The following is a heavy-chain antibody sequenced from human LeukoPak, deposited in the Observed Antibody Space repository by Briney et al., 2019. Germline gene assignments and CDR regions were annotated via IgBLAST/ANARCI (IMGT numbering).Heavy chain of an antibody. Sequence: SGGSLRLSCAASGFMFSSNWMSWVRLAPGKGLEWVANIKEDGTETYYVDSVKGRFTISRDNAKNSLYLQMNSLRVADTAVYYCAKEGRSLQTYWGQGTLVTVSS. CDR3: AKEGRSLQTY. J-gene: IGHJ4*02. V-gene: IGHV3-7*03. D-gene: IGHD5-24*01. CDR1: GFMFSSNW. CDR2: IKEDGTET.